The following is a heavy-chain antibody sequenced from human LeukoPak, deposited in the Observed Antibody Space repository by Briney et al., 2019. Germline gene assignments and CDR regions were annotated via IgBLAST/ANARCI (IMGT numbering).Heavy chain of an antibody. CDR1: GFTFSSYW. J-gene: IGHJ4*02. Sequence: GGSLRLSCAASGFTFSSYWMSWVRQAPGKGLEWVADIKQDGSEKYYVNSVKGRFTISRDNAKNSLYLQMNSLRAEDTAVYYCAREVEWLRFREGYDYWGQGTLVTVSS. V-gene: IGHV3-7*01. CDR3: AREVEWLRFREGYDY. D-gene: IGHD5-12*01. CDR2: IKQDGSEK.